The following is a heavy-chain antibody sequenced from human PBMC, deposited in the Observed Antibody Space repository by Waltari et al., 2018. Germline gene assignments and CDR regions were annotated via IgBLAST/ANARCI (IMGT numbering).Heavy chain of an antibody. D-gene: IGHD6-6*01. V-gene: IGHV3-7*01. J-gene: IGHJ4*02. CDR3: AGHPSGGQLVPFGY. CDR2: IKQDGSEK. Sequence: EVQLVESGGGLVQPGGSLRLSCAASGFTFSSYWMSWVRQAPGKGLEWVANIKQDGSEKYYVDSVKGRFTISRDNAKNSLYLQMNSLRAEDTAVYYCAGHPSGGQLVPFGYWGQGTLVTVSS. CDR1: GFTFSSYW.